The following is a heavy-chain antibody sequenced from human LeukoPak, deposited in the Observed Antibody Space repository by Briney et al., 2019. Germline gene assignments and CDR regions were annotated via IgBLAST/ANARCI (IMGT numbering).Heavy chain of an antibody. Sequence: GGSLRLSCAASGFTFISYGMHWVRQAPGKGLEWVTFIRYDGSNKYYADSVKGRFIISRDNSKNTLYLQMNSLRAEDTAVYYCAKDTVKVTTIRRVPHYMDVWGKGTTVTVSS. CDR3: AKDTVKVTTIRRVPHYMDV. CDR2: IRYDGSNK. CDR1: GFTFISYG. D-gene: IGHD5-12*01. V-gene: IGHV3-30*02. J-gene: IGHJ6*03.